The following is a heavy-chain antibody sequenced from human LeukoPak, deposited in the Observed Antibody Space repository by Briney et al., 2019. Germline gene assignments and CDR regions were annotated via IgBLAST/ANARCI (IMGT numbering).Heavy chain of an antibody. J-gene: IGHJ4*02. CDR3: AKDVGYCSGGSCRDY. CDR2: ISYDGSNK. V-gene: IGHV3-30*18. CDR1: GFTFSSYG. Sequence: GGSLRLSCAASGFTFSSYGMHWVRQAPGKGPEWVAVISYDGSNKYCADSVKGRFTISRDNSKNTLYLQMNSLRAEDTAVYYCAKDVGYCSGGSCRDYWGQGTLVTVSS. D-gene: IGHD2-15*01.